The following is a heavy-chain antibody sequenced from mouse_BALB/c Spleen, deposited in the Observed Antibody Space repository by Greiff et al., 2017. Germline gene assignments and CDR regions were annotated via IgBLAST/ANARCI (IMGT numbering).Heavy chain of an antibody. J-gene: IGHJ2*01. V-gene: IGHV1-80*01. Sequence: QVQLQQSGAELVRPGASVKISCKASGYAFSSYWMHWVKQRPGQGLEWIGEIYPGNGDTNYNGKFKGKATLTADKSSSTAYMQLSSLTSEDSAVYVCASSVYYGYDVGFGYWGQGTTLTVSS. CDR1: GYAFSSYW. CDR3: ASSVYYGYDVGFGY. CDR2: IYPGNGDT. D-gene: IGHD2-2*01.